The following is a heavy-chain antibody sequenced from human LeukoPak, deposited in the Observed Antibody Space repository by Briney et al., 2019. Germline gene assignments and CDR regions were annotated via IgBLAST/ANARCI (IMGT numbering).Heavy chain of an antibody. V-gene: IGHV4-59*01. D-gene: IGHD2/OR15-2a*01. Sequence: SETLSLTCTVSGGSISSYYWSWIRQPPGKGLEWIGYIYYSGSTNYNPSLKSRVTISVDTSKNQFSLKLSSVTAAETAVYYCARVDEYNYYYYMDVWGKGTTVTVSS. J-gene: IGHJ6*03. CDR2: IYYSGST. CDR3: ARVDEYNYYYYMDV. CDR1: GGSISSYY.